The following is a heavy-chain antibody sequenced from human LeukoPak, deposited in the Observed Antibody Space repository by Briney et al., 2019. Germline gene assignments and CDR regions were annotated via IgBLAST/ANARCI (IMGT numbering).Heavy chain of an antibody. CDR3: AARNLRGLFDY. V-gene: IGHV4-38-2*01. J-gene: IGHJ4*02. CDR2: IYYSGST. CDR1: GSAFSSYT. D-gene: IGHD3-10*01. Sequence: GSLRLSCADSGSAFSSYTMVWVRQAPGKGLEWIGSIYYSGSTYYNPSLKSRVTISVDTSKNQFSLKLSSVTAADTAVYYCAARNLRGLFDYWGQGTLVTVYS.